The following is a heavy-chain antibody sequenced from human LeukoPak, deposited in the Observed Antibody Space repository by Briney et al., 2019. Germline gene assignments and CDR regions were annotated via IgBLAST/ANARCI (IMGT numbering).Heavy chain of an antibody. CDR1: GFTFSTYW. CDR2: INSDGSIT. Sequence: GGSLRLSCAASGFTFSTYWMHWVRQVPGKGLVWVSRINSDGSITTYADSVKGRFTISRDNAKDTLYLQMNSLRVEDTAVYYCAGGISATGGGWGQGTMVTVSS. J-gene: IGHJ3*01. D-gene: IGHD6-13*01. CDR3: AGGISATGGG. V-gene: IGHV3-74*01.